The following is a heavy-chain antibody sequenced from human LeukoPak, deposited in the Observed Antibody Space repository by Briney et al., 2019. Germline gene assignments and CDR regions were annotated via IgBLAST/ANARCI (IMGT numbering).Heavy chain of an antibody. D-gene: IGHD3-10*01. J-gene: IGHJ4*02. CDR1: GFTFSSYG. CDR3: AKSGQVFLPYYFDY. V-gene: IGHV3-30*18. CDR2: ISYDGSNK. Sequence: GGSLRLSCAASGFTFSSYGLHWVRQAPGKGLEWVAVISYDGSNKYYADSVKGRFTTSRDNSKNTLYMQMNSLRAEDTAVYYCAKSGQVFLPYYFDYWGQGTLVTVSS.